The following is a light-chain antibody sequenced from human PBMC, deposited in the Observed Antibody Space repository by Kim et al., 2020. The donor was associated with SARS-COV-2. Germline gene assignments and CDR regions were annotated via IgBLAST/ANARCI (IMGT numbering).Light chain of an antibody. CDR2: EVT. CDR3: TTHGGYNYV. J-gene: IGLJ1*01. V-gene: IGLV2-8*01. CDR1: SSAFGGYNY. Sequence: PGQSVTISCSGTSSAFGGYNYVSWYQQHPGKAPKLIIYEVTKRPSGVPDRFSGSKSGNTASLTVSGLQAEDEADYYCTTHGGYNYVFGTGTKVTVL.